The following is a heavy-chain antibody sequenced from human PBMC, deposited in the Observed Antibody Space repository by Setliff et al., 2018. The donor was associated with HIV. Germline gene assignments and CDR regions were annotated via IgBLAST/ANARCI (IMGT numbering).Heavy chain of an antibody. D-gene: IGHD2-15*01. J-gene: IGHJ5*02. CDR2: INPNSGDT. CDR3: ARDLVVVAPYYCFDP. CDR1: GGIVS. V-gene: IGHV1-2*02. Sequence: GASVKVSCKASGGIVSINWLRQAPGQGLEWMGWINPNSGDTRYAQRFQGRVTMTRDTSTNTAYMELNSLTSDDTAVYYCARDLVVVAPYYCFDPWGQGTLVTVSS.